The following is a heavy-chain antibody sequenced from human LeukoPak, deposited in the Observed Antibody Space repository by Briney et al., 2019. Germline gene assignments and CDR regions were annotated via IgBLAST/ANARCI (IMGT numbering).Heavy chain of an antibody. CDR1: GFTFSSYA. V-gene: IGHV3-23*01. CDR2: ISGSGGST. J-gene: IGHJ4*02. Sequence: PGGSLRLSCAASGFTFSSYAMSWVRQAPGKGLEWVSAISGSGGSTYYADSVKGRCTISRDNSKNTLYLQMNSLRAEDTAEYYGANWEELDSWTVYYYWGQGTLVTVSS. CDR3: ANWEELDSWTVYYY. D-gene: IGHD3-9*01.